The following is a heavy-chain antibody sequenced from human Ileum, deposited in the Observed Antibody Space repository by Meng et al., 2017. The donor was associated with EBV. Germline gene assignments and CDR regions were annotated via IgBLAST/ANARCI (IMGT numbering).Heavy chain of an antibody. V-gene: IGHV4-4*02. J-gene: IGHJ4*02. Sequence: LQLSRPGLLKSSATLSITCAVSGGSITERNSWSWVRQPPGQGLEWIGEIYHNGGTNYNPSLKSRVTISVDKSKNEISLKLRSVTAADTAVYYCARWAFIYSYGFDNWGQGTLVTVSS. CDR1: GGSITERNS. D-gene: IGHD5-18*01. CDR2: IYHNGGT. CDR3: ARWAFIYSYGFDN.